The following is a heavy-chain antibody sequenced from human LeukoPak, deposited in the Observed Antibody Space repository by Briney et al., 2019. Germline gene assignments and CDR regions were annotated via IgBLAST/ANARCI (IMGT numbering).Heavy chain of an antibody. J-gene: IGHJ4*02. CDR2: IRSKANSYAT. CDR3: TRHQGGYDY. D-gene: IGHD3-16*01. CDR1: GFTFSDSV. V-gene: IGHV3-73*01. Sequence: GGSLRLSCAASGFTFSDSVMHWARQASGKGLEWVGRIRSKANSYATAYAASVKDRFTISRDDSKNTAYLQMNSLKTEDTAVYYCTRHQGGYDYWGQGTLVTVSS.